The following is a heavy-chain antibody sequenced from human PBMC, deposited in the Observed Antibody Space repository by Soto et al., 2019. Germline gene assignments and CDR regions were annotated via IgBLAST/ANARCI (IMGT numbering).Heavy chain of an antibody. CDR3: AKVRGFRMVGATTLYYYGMDV. CDR1: GFTFSSYA. V-gene: IGHV3-23*01. J-gene: IGHJ6*02. Sequence: PGGSLRLSCAASGFTFSSYAMSWVRQAPGKGLEWVSAISGSGGSTYYADSVKGRFTISRDNSKNTLYLQMNSLRAEDTAVYYCAKVRGFRMVGATTLYYYGMDVWGQGTTVTVSS. CDR2: ISGSGGST. D-gene: IGHD1-26*01.